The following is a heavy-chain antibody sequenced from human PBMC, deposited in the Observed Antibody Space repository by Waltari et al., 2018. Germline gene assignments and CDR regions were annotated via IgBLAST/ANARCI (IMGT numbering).Heavy chain of an antibody. CDR1: GFTFSSYS. CDR3: ARAPILEWLPQDEYYFDY. CDR2: ISSSSSTI. V-gene: IGHV3-48*04. D-gene: IGHD3-3*01. J-gene: IGHJ4*02. Sequence: EVQLVESGGGLVQPGGSLRLSCAASGFTFSSYSMNWVRQAPGKGLGWVSYISSSSSTIYYADAVKGRFTISRDNAKNSLYLQMNSLRAEDTAVYYCARAPILEWLPQDEYYFDYWGQGTLVTVSS.